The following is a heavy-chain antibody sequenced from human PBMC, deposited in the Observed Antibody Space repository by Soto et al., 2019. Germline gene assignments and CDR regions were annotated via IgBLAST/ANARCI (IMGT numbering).Heavy chain of an antibody. V-gene: IGHV1-8*01. D-gene: IGHD3-10*01. J-gene: IGHJ4*02. CDR2: MNPNSGDT. Sequence: QVQLVQSGAEVKKPGASVKVSCKASGYSLTSYNINWLRQAPGPGLEWMGWMNPNSGDTGSTQKFQGRLTMTRDIAGGTAYMELSSLSAEDTGVYYCARQGSQYGSGNYLHWGQGTLVTVSS. CDR3: ARQGSQYGSGNYLH. CDR1: GYSLTSYN.